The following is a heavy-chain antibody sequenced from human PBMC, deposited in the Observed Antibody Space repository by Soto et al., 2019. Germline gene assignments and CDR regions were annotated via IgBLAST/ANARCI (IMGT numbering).Heavy chain of an antibody. CDR1: GGSISSGGYY. Sequence: TSETLSLTCTVSGGSISSGGYYWSWIRQHPGKGLEWIGYIYYSGSTYYNPSLKSRVTISVDTSKNQFSLKLISVTAADTAVYYCARANILTGYYVDFFDVWGRGTLVTVSS. CDR3: ARANILTGYYVDFFDV. J-gene: IGHJ2*01. CDR2: IYYSGST. V-gene: IGHV4-31*03. D-gene: IGHD3-9*01.